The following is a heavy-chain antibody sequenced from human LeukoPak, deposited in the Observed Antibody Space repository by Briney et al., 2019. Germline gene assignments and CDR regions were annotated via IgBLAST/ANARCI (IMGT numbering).Heavy chain of an antibody. CDR3: AKDGLYYYDSSGYYYPLF. D-gene: IGHD3-22*01. CDR2: ISYDGSNK. CDR1: GFTFSSYG. J-gene: IGHJ4*02. V-gene: IGHV3-30*18. Sequence: GGSLRLSCAASGFTFSSYGMHWVRQAPGKGLEWVAVISYDGSNKYYADSVKGRFTISRDNSKNTLYLQMNSLRAEDTAVYYCAKDGLYYYDSSGYYYPLFWGQGTLVTVSS.